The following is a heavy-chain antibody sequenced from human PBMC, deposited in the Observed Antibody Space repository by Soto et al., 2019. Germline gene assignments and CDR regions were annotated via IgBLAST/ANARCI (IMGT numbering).Heavy chain of an antibody. Sequence: ASVKVSCKVSGYTLTELSMHWVRQAPGKGLEWMGGFDPEDGETIYAQKFQGRVTMTEDTSTDTAYMELSSLRSEDTAVYYCARVVDYDILTGQEGDAFDIWGQGTMVTVSS. D-gene: IGHD3-9*01. CDR3: ARVVDYDILTGQEGDAFDI. J-gene: IGHJ3*02. CDR2: FDPEDGET. V-gene: IGHV1-24*01. CDR1: GYTLTELS.